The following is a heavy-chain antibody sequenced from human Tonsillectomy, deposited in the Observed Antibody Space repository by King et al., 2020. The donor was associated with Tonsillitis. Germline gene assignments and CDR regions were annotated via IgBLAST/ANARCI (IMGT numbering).Heavy chain of an antibody. CDR1: GFTFSSYS. CDR3: AREDDIVATKHYFYYYGMDV. J-gene: IGHJ6*02. Sequence: VQLVESGGGLVQPGGSLRLSCAASGFTFSSYSMNWVRQAPGKGLEWVSYISSSSSTIYYADSVKGRFTISRDNPKNSLYLQMNSLRAEDTAVYYCAREDDIVATKHYFYYYGMDVWGQGTTVTVSS. V-gene: IGHV3-48*01. CDR2: ISSSSSTI. D-gene: IGHD5-12*01.